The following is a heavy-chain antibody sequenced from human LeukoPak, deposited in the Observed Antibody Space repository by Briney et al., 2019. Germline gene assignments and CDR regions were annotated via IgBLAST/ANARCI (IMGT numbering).Heavy chain of an antibody. J-gene: IGHJ1*01. CDR2: ISGSGGST. D-gene: IGHD3-3*01. CDR1: GFTFSSYA. Sequence: GGSLRLSCAASGFTFSSYAMSWVRQAPGKGLEWVSAISGSGGSTYYADSVKGRFTISRDNSENTLYLQMNSLRAEDTAVYYCAKDVYDFWSGQGYFQHWGQGTLVTVSS. CDR3: AKDVYDFWSGQGYFQH. V-gene: IGHV3-23*01.